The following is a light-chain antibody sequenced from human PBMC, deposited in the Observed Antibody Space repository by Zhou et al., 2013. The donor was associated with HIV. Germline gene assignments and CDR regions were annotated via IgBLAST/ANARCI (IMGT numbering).Light chain of an antibody. V-gene: IGKV1-13*02. Sequence: AIQLTQSPSSLSASVGDRVTITCRASQGISSALAWYQQKPGKAPKLLIYDASSLESGVPSRFSGSGSGTDFTLTISCLQPEDFATYYCQQTYSFGQGTKVEVK. CDR3: QQTYS. J-gene: IGKJ1*01. CDR1: QGISSA. CDR2: DAS.